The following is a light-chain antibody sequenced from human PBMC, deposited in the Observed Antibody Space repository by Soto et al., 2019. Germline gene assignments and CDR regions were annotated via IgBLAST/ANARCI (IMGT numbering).Light chain of an antibody. CDR1: SSDVGSYNL. Sequence: QSALTQPASVSGSPGQSITISCTGTSSDVGSYNLVSWYQQHPIKAPKLMIYEGSKWPSGVSNRFSGSKSGNTASLTISGLQAEDEADYYCCSYAGSSTYVFGTGTKVTVL. J-gene: IGLJ1*01. CDR2: EGS. CDR3: CSYAGSSTYV. V-gene: IGLV2-23*01.